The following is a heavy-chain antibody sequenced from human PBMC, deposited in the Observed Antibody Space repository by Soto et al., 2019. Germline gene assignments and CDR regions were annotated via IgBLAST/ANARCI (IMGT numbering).Heavy chain of an antibody. D-gene: IGHD2-21*02. J-gene: IGHJ4*02. Sequence: PGGSLRLSCAASGFTFSNFRMNWIRQAPGKGLEWVSHIDGSGTAMSYVDSVRGRFTISRDNAKNSLYLEMTSLRDEDTAVYYCARQLYTVVTPQDYWGRGTLVTVSS. CDR3: ARQLYTVVTPQDY. CDR1: GFTFSNFR. CDR2: IDGSGTAM. V-gene: IGHV3-48*02.